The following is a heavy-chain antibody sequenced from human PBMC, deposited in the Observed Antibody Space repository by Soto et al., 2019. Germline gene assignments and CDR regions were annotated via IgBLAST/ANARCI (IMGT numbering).Heavy chain of an antibody. CDR2: MSHDARNT. CDR3: ARPASGYVILGRDSFCYYHTIYV. V-gene: IGHV3-30*04. D-gene: IGHD2-21*02. J-gene: IGHJ6*02. Sequence: GGSLRLSCTTSGFLFNTYAMHWVRQAPGKGLEWVAVMSHDARNTYYADSVKGRFTISRDNSKNTLYLQMNSLRNQDTAVSYCARPASGYVILGRDSFCYYHTIYVWGQGTSVTAS. CDR1: GFLFNTYA.